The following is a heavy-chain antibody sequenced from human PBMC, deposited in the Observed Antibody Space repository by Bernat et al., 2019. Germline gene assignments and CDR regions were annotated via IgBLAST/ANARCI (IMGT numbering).Heavy chain of an antibody. CDR1: GFSLSSHA. Sequence: EVQLLESGGGVVQSGGSLRLSCAASGFSLSSHAMTWVRQAPGKGLEWVSSISGSAGSTYYADSVKGRFTISRDNIKNTLYLQMNSLRADDTALYYCATLPIIIVHAFDIWGQGTMVTVSS. V-gene: IGHV3-23*01. CDR2: ISGSAGST. D-gene: IGHD3-16*02. J-gene: IGHJ3*02. CDR3: ATLPIIIVHAFDI.